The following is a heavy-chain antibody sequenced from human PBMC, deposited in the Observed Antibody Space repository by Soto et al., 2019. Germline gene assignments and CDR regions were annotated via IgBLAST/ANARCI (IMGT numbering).Heavy chain of an antibody. V-gene: IGHV1-69*13. CDR2: IIPIFGTA. Sequence: SVKVSCKASGGTFSSYAISWVRQAPGQGLEWMGGIIPIFGTANYAQKFQGRVTITADESTSTAYMELSSLRSEDTAVYYCARSMRRSGYYDSSGYFEDWGQGTLVTVSS. CDR3: ARSMRRSGYYDSSGYFED. J-gene: IGHJ4*02. D-gene: IGHD3-22*01. CDR1: GGTFSSYA.